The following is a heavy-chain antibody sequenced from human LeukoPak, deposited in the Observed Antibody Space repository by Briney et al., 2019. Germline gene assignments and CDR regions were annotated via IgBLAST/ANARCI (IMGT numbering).Heavy chain of an antibody. Sequence: GGSLRLSCAASGFTVSSNYMTWIRQAPGKGLEWVSIIYGSGSTYYAGSVKGRFTISRDNSKNTLYLQVNSLRAEDTAVYYCVQVPGGGYWGQGTLVTVSS. CDR2: IYGSGST. CDR3: VQVPGGGY. CDR1: GFTVSSNY. D-gene: IGHD5-24*01. V-gene: IGHV3-53*01. J-gene: IGHJ4*02.